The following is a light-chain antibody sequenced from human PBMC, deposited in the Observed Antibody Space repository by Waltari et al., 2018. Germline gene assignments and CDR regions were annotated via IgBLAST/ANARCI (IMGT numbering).Light chain of an antibody. Sequence: EFVLTQSPDTLSLSPGARAPLSCRASQSISTYLAWYQQSPGQTPSLLIYAASNSATGIPARFSGSGSGTDFTLTISSLEPEDFAVYYCQQRSNWWTFGQGTKVEIK. J-gene: IGKJ1*01. CDR3: QQRSNWWT. V-gene: IGKV3-11*01. CDR1: QSISTY. CDR2: AAS.